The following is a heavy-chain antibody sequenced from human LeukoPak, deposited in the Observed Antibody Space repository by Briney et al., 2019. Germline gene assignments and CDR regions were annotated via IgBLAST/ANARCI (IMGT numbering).Heavy chain of an antibody. CDR2: ISATGSTT. Sequence: GGSLRLSCAASGFTVSSNYMSWVRQAPGKGLEWVSVISATGSTTYYAESVRGRFTISRDNSKNTLYLQMNTLRVEDTAVYYCAKDYEPLLGVQRWRDWFDPWGQGTLVTVAS. D-gene: IGHD3-10*01. CDR1: GFTVSSNY. J-gene: IGHJ5*02. V-gene: IGHV3-23*01. CDR3: AKDYEPLLGVQRWRDWFDP.